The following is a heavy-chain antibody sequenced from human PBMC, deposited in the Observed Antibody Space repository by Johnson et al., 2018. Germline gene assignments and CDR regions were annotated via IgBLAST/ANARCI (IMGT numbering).Heavy chain of an antibody. Sequence: QVQLVESGAEVKKPGSSVKVSCKASGGTFSSYAISWVRQAPGQGLEWMGGIIPIFGTANYEQKFQGRVTITADEPTNTAYMELSSLRSEDTAVYYCARGPDGDSRYYYYGMDVWGQGTTVTVSS. D-gene: IGHD4-17*01. CDR1: GGTFSSYA. V-gene: IGHV1-69*01. CDR2: IIPIFGTA. J-gene: IGHJ6*02. CDR3: ARGPDGDSRYYYYGMDV.